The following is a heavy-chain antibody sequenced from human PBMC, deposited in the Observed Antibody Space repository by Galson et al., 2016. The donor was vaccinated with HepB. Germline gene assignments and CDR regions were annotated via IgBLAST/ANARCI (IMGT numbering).Heavy chain of an antibody. CDR2: ISGPGRNT. J-gene: IGHJ4*02. Sequence: SLRLSCAASGFPFNNFPMNWVRQAPGKGPEWVSGISGPGRNTYYADSAQGRFTISRDNSENTSYLLMNGLRVEDTAVYYCAWGSRWGYLEFWGRGTLVSVSS. D-gene: IGHD3-16*01. V-gene: IGHV3-23*01. CDR3: AWGSRWGYLEF. CDR1: GFPFNNFP.